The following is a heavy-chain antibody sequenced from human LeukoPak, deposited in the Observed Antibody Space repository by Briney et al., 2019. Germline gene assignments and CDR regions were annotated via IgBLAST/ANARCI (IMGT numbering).Heavy chain of an antibody. Sequence: ASVKVSCKASGGTFSSYAISWVRQAPGQGLEWMGGIIPIFGTANYAQKFQGRVTITADESTSTAYMELSSLRSEDTAVYYCARGWYSSSSAYFDYWGQGTLVTVSS. J-gene: IGHJ4*02. CDR1: GGTFSSYA. CDR2: IIPIFGTA. D-gene: IGHD6-6*01. V-gene: IGHV1-69*13. CDR3: ARGWYSSSSAYFDY.